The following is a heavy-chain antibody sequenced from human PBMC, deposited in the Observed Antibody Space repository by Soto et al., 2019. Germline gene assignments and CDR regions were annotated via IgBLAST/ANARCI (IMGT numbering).Heavy chain of an antibody. CDR3: ARVSYIAARPDWFDP. Sequence: ASVKVSCKASGYTFTSYGISWVRQAPGQGLEWMGWISAYNGNTNYAQKLQGRVTMTTDTSTSTAYMELRSLRSDDTAVYYCARVSYIAARPDWFDPCGQGAMVTVYS. D-gene: IGHD6-6*01. CDR1: GYTFTSYG. J-gene: IGHJ5*02. V-gene: IGHV1-18*01. CDR2: ISAYNGNT.